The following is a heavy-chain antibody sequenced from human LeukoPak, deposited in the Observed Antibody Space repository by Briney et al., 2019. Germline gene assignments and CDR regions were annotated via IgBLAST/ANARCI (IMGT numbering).Heavy chain of an antibody. V-gene: IGHV3-30*18. J-gene: IGHJ4*02. CDR3: AKDEYYDSGGYDTPFDY. Sequence: GGSLRLSCAASGFTFSSYGMHWVRQAPGKGLEWVAVISYDGSNKYYADSVKGRFTISRDNSKNTLYLQMNSLRAEDTAVYYCAKDEYYDSGGYDTPFDYWGQGTLVTVSS. D-gene: IGHD3-10*01. CDR1: GFTFSSYG. CDR2: ISYDGSNK.